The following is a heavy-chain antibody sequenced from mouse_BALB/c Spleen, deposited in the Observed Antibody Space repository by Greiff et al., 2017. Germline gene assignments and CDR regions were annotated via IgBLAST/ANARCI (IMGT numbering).Heavy chain of an antibody. J-gene: IGHJ2*01. Sequence: VQLQQPGAELVKPGASVKLSCKASGYTFTSYWMHWVKQRPGQGLEWIGEINPSNGRTNYNEKFKSKATLTVDKSSSTAYMQLSSLTSEDSAVYYCAKSMITTTRFDYWGQGTTLTVSS. D-gene: IGHD2-4*01. CDR1: GYTFTSYW. CDR2: INPSNGRT. V-gene: IGHV1S81*02. CDR3: AKSMITTTRFDY.